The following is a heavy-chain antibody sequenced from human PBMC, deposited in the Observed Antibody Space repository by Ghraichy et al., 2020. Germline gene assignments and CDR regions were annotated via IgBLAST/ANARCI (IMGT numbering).Heavy chain of an antibody. Sequence: SETLSLTCAVYGGSFSGYYWSWIRQPPGKGLEWIGEINHSGSTNYNPSLKSRVTISVDTSKNQFSLKLSSVTAADTAVYYCARVGPHDSITEYNWFDPWGQGTLVTVSS. CDR2: INHSGST. J-gene: IGHJ5*02. V-gene: IGHV4-34*01. CDR1: GGSFSGYY. D-gene: IGHD1-1*01. CDR3: ARVGPHDSITEYNWFDP.